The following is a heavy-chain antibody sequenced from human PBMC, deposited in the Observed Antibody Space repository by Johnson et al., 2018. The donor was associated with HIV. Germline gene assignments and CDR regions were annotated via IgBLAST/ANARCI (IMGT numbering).Heavy chain of an antibody. CDR2: IYSGGST. Sequence: EVQLMESGGGLVQPGGSLRLSCAASGFTVSNNYMSWVRQAPGKGLEWVSVIYSGGSTYYADSVKGRFTISRDNSKNTLYLQMNSLRAEDTAVYYCARDTVVTPPHDAFDIWGQGTMVTVSS. D-gene: IGHD4-23*01. CDR1: GFTVSNNY. J-gene: IGHJ3*02. CDR3: ARDTVVTPPHDAFDI. V-gene: IGHV3-66*01.